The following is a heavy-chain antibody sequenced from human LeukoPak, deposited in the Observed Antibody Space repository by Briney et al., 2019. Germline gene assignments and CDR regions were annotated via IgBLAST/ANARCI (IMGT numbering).Heavy chain of an antibody. CDR2: IYYSGST. J-gene: IGHJ6*02. Sequence: SETLSLTCTVSGGSISSYYWSWIRQPPGKGLEWIGYIYYSGSTNYNPSLKSRVTISVDTSKNQFSLELSSVTAADTAVYYCARAPHYCSSTSCYYGMDVWGQGTTVTVSS. V-gene: IGHV4-59*01. CDR1: GGSISSYY. D-gene: IGHD2-2*01. CDR3: ARAPHYCSSTSCYYGMDV.